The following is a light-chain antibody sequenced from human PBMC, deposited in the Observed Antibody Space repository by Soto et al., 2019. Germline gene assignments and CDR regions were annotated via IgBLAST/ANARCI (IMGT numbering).Light chain of an antibody. V-gene: IGLV2-8*01. CDR3: SSYAGSNNPLYV. Sequence: QSALTQPPSASGSPRQSVTISCTGTSSDVGAFDYVSWHQQHPGKAPKVIIYEVTKRPSGVPDRFSGSKSGNTASLTVSGLQAEDEAHYYCSSYAGSNNPLYVFGTGTKVTVL. J-gene: IGLJ1*01. CDR2: EVT. CDR1: SSDVGAFDY.